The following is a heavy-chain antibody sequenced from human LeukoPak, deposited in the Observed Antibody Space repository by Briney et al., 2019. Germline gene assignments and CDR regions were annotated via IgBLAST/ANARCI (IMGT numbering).Heavy chain of an antibody. CDR2: ISVDGSDK. V-gene: IGHV3-33*01. Sequence: GRSLRLSCAASGFTFSGYGMNWVRQAPGKGLEGVAVISVDGSDKYYADSVKGRFTISRDTSTNTLYLQINSLTLEDTAIYYCARGSFFSTASWFDPWGQGTLVTVSS. J-gene: IGHJ5*02. D-gene: IGHD3/OR15-3a*01. CDR3: ARGSFFSTASWFDP. CDR1: GFTFSGYG.